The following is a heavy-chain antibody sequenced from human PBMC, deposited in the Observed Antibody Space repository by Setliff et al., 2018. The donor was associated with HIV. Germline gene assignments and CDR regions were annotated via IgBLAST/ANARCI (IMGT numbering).Heavy chain of an antibody. CDR2: IYYSGST. Sequence: SETLSLTCTVSGGSISSSSDYWGWIRQPPGKGLEWIGYIYYSGSTYYNPSLKSRITISVDTSKDQFSLKLSSVTAADTAVYYCAREYCSAGSCYSGRWGQGMLVTVSS. CDR3: AREYCSAGSCYSGR. CDR1: GGSISSSSDY. J-gene: IGHJ4*02. D-gene: IGHD2-15*01. V-gene: IGHV4-39*02.